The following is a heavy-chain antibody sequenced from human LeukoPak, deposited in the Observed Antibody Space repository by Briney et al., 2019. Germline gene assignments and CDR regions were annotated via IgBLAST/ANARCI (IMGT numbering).Heavy chain of an antibody. J-gene: IGHJ4*02. CDR1: DYSISSGYY. D-gene: IGHD1-26*01. Sequence: PSETLSLTCTVSDYSISSGYYWGWIRQPPGKGLEWIGSIYQSGSTYYNPSLKSRVTISVDTSKNQFSLKLSSVTAADTAVYYCARVFARYSGSFWGQGTLVTVSS. CDR3: ARVFARYSGSF. CDR2: IYQSGST. V-gene: IGHV4-38-2*02.